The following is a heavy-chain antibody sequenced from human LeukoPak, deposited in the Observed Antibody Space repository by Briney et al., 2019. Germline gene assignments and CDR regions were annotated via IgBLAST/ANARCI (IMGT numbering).Heavy chain of an antibody. J-gene: IGHJ5*02. CDR2: INPNGGGT. CDR3: ASTVTTGYWFDP. D-gene: IGHD4-17*01. CDR1: DYTFTSYG. Sequence: EASVKVSCKASDYTFTSYGISWVRQAPGQGLEWMGWINPNGGGTNYAQKFQGRVTMTRDTSISTAYMELSRLRSDDTAVYYCASTVTTGYWFDPWGQGTLVTVSS. V-gene: IGHV1-2*02.